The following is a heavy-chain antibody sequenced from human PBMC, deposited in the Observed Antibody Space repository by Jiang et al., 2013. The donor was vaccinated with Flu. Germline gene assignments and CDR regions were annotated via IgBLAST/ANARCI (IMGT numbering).Heavy chain of an antibody. J-gene: IGHJ4*02. CDR2: ISGNGGST. CDR3: VKGRRQWLGGFDY. D-gene: IGHD6-19*01. V-gene: IGHV3-64D*06. CDR1: GFTFSGHS. Sequence: PGGPVRLSCSGSGFTFSGHSLHWVRQAPGKGLEYVSAISGNGGSTFYADFAKGRFTVSRGNSMNTLYLQLRSLRPEDTGDYYCVKGRRQWLGGFDYWGQGTLVTVSS.